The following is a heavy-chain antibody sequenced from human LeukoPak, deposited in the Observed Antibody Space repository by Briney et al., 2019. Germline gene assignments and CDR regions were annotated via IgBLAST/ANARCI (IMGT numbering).Heavy chain of an antibody. CDR2: INAGNGNT. J-gene: IGHJ4*02. Sequence: ASVKVSCKASGYTFTSYAMHWVRQAPGQRLEWMGWINAGNGNTKYSQKFQGRVTITRDTSASTAYMELSSLRSEDTAVYYCARGGAAYCGGDCHPPDYWGQGTLVTVSS. CDR1: GYTFTSYA. D-gene: IGHD2-21*02. V-gene: IGHV1-3*01. CDR3: ARGGAAYCGGDCHPPDY.